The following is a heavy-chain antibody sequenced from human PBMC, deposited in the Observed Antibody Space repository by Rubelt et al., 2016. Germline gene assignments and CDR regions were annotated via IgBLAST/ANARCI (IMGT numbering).Heavy chain of an antibody. D-gene: IGHD3-10*01. Sequence: GGSLRLSCAASGFTFSNYAMTWVRQAPGKGLEWVSAIDSGAVNTYYADSVKGRFTISRDNSKNTLYLEISRLRAEDTAVYYCVRDRYASASGGMDVWGQGTTVTVSS. CDR3: VRDRYASASGGMDV. V-gene: IGHV3-23*01. CDR2: IDSGAVNT. CDR1: GFTFSNYA. J-gene: IGHJ6*02.